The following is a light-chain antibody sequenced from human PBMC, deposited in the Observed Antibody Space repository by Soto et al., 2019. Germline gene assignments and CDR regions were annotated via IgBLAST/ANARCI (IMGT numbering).Light chain of an antibody. V-gene: IGLV2-11*01. CDR1: SSDVGGYNY. CDR3: CSYAGRYTYV. Sequence: QSVLTQARAVSGCPGQSVTISCSGTSSDVGGYNYVSWYQQHPGKAPKLMIYDVSRRPSGVPDRFSGSKSGNTASLTISGLQAEDEADYYCCSYAGRYTYVFGTGTKVTVL. CDR2: DVS. J-gene: IGLJ1*01.